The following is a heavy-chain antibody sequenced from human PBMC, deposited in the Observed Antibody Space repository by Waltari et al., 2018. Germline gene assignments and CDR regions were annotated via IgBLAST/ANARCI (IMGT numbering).Heavy chain of an antibody. CDR3: AKDAIGNTYLDH. Sequence: QVQLVESGGGVVQPGMSLRLSCAASGFSLSHFGMHWVRQAPGKGLEWVALAAVDGGTTYDADSVRGRLTITRDNSKNTLYLDINTLRVDDTAIYYCAKDAIGNTYLDHWGQGTLVTVSS. V-gene: IGHV3-30*18. CDR1: GFSLSHFG. D-gene: IGHD2-21*01. CDR2: AAVDGGTT. J-gene: IGHJ5*02.